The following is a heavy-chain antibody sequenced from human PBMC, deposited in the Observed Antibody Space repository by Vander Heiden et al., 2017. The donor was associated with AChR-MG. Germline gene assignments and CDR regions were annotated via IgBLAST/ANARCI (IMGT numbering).Heavy chain of an antibody. CDR1: GFTFSSYA. CDR2: ISRSGGST. Sequence: EVQLLESGGGLVQPGGSLRLSCAASGFTFSSYAMNWVRQAPGKGLEWVSAISRSGGSTYYADSVKGRFTISRDNSKNTLYLQMNSLRAEDTDVYYCARDPGMYSSSSCFDYWGQGTLVTVS. J-gene: IGHJ4*02. CDR3: ARDPGMYSSSSCFDY. D-gene: IGHD6-6*01. V-gene: IGHV3-23*01.